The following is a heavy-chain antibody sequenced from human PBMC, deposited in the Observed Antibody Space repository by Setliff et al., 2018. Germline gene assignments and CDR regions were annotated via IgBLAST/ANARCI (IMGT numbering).Heavy chain of an antibody. V-gene: IGHV4-61*02. CDR2: LYTSGDT. D-gene: IGHD2-15*01. J-gene: IGHJ4*02. CDR3: ARENGYCSGGACYFMFDY. CDR1: GGSVNSGYDN. Sequence: SETLSLTCTVSGGSVNSGYDNWNWLRQPAGKGLEWIGRLYTSGDTNYNPSLKSRVSMSLDTAKNQFSLELRAVTAADAALYYCARENGYCSGGACYFMFDYWGQGAMVTVSS.